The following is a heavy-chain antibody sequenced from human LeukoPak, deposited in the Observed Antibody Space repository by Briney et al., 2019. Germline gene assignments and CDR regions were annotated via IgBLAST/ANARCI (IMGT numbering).Heavy chain of an antibody. CDR2: IYTSGST. V-gene: IGHV4-61*02. CDR3: ARVGAARLDYYYYYMDV. CDR1: GGSISSGSYY. Sequence: KTSETLSLTCTVSGGSISSGSYYWSWIRQPAGKGLEWIGRIYTSGSTNYNPSLKSRVTISVDTSKNQFSLKLSSVTAADTAVYYCARVGAARLDYYYYYMDVWGKGTTVTVSS. J-gene: IGHJ6*03. D-gene: IGHD6-6*01.